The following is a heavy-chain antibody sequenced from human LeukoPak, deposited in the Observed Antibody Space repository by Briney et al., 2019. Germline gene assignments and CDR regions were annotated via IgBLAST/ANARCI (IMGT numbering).Heavy chain of an antibody. D-gene: IGHD3-22*01. CDR2: INYSGSA. Sequence: SETLSLTCIVSGGSISIGSNYWSWVRQHPGKGLEWIGFINYSGSAHYNPSLKSRVTISVDTSKSQFSLKLTSVTAADTAVYYCTRGYFDSSGHNSYAPWGQGTLVTVSS. J-gene: IGHJ5*02. CDR1: GGSISIGSNY. V-gene: IGHV4-31*03. CDR3: TRGYFDSSGHNSYAP.